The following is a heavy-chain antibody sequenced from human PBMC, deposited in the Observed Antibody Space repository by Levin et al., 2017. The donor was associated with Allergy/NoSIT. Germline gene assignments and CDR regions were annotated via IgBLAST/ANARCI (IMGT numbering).Heavy chain of an antibody. CDR3: ARQCYDILTGYDNFDY. V-gene: IGHV4-39*01. CDR1: GGSISSSISY. CDR2: IYNSGST. Sequence: SETLSLTCTVSGGSISSSISYWGWIRQAPGKGLEWIGSIYNSGSTYYNPSLKSRVTTSVDTSKNQFSLKLSSVTAADTAVYDCARQCYDILTGYDNFDYWGQGTLVTVSS. J-gene: IGHJ4*02. D-gene: IGHD3-9*01.